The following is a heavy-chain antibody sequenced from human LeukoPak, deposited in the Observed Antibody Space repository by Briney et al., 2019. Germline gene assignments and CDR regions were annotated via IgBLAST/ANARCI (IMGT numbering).Heavy chain of an antibody. D-gene: IGHD6-13*01. CDR3: ARVTWGIAAAGTSPMGTYYYYMDV. CDR2: IYYSGST. J-gene: IGHJ6*03. CDR1: GGSISSYY. Sequence: SETLSLTCTVSGGSISSYYWSWIRQPPGKGLEWIGYIYYSGSTNYNPSLKSRVTISVDTSKNQFSLKLSSVTAADTAVYYCARVTWGIAAAGTSPMGTYYYYMDVWGKGTTVTISS. V-gene: IGHV4-59*01.